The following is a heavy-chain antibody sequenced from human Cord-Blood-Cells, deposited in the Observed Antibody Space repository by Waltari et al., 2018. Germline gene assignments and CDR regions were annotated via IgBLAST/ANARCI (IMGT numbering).Heavy chain of an antibody. CDR2: TRSKANSYTT. J-gene: IGHJ4*02. V-gene: IGHV3-72*01. D-gene: IGHD1-26*01. CDR3: VGTTRGD. CDR1: GSPFSDYS. Sequence: EVQLVESGGGLVQPAGSLRLSCAASGSPFSDYSMDWVRQAPGKGLEWVGRTRSKANSYTTEYAASVKGRFTISRDDSKNSLYLQMNSLKTEDTAVYYCVGTTRGDWGQGTLVTVSS.